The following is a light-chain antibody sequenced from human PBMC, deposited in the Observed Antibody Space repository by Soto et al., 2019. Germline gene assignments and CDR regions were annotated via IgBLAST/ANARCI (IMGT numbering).Light chain of an antibody. CDR2: KAS. Sequence: AIGLTQSPSSFSSSTGERVTITCRASQGISSYLAWYQQKPGKAPKLLIYKASTLKSGVPYRFRGSGSGTEFTLTISSLKPDDFATYYCQHYNSYSEAFGQGTKVDIK. CDR1: QGISSY. V-gene: IGKV1-8*01. CDR3: QHYNSYSEA. J-gene: IGKJ1*01.